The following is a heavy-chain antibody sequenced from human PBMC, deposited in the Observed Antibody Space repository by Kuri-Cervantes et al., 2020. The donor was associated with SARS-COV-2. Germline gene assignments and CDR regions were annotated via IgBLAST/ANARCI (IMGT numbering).Heavy chain of an antibody. CDR2: ISAYNGNT. CDR3: ARFQSSRGKPYYYGMDV. V-gene: IGHV1-18*01. Sequence: ASVTVSCKASGYTFTSYGNSWVRQAPGQGLEWMWWISAYNGNTNYAQKLQGRVTMTTDTSTSTAYMELRSLRSDDTAVYYCARFQSSRGKPYYYGMDVWGQGTTVTVSS. CDR1: GYTFTSYG. J-gene: IGHJ6*02. D-gene: IGHD6-6*01.